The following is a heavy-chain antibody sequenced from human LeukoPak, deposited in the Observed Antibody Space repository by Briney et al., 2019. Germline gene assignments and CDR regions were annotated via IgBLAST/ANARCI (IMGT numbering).Heavy chain of an antibody. Sequence: ASVKVSCKASGYTFTSYGISWVRQAPGQGLEWMGWISAYNGNTNYAQKLQGRATMTTDTSTSTAYMELRSLRSDDTAVYYCAREAVGGYYPYYFDYWGQGTLITVSS. CDR3: AREAVGGYYPYYFDY. V-gene: IGHV1-18*01. CDR1: GYTFTSYG. J-gene: IGHJ4*02. D-gene: IGHD3-22*01. CDR2: ISAYNGNT.